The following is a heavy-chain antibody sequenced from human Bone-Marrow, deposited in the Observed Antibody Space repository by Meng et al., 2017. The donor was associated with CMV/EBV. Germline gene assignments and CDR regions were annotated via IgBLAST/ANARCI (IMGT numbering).Heavy chain of an antibody. Sequence: ASVKVSCKASGYTFTSYGISWVRQAHGQGLEWMGWISAYNGNTNYAQKLQGRVTMTTDTSTGTASMELRSLRSDDTDVYYCASRYCSSTSCQRYYYYYGMDVWGQGTTDTVSS. D-gene: IGHD2-2*01. J-gene: IGHJ6*02. CDR1: GYTFTSYG. CDR2: ISAYNGNT. CDR3: ASRYCSSTSCQRYYYYYGMDV. V-gene: IGHV1-18*04.